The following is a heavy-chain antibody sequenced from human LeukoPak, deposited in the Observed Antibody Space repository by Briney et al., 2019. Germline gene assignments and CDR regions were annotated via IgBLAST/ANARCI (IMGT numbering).Heavy chain of an antibody. CDR2: IYYSGST. Sequence: SETLSLTCTVSGGSISSYYWSWIRQPPGKGLEWIGYIYYSGSTNYNPSLKSRVSISVDTSKNQFSLKLNSVTAADTAVYYCARVINCSGGSCYYYYMDVWGKGTTVTVSS. D-gene: IGHD2-15*01. J-gene: IGHJ6*03. V-gene: IGHV4-59*08. CDR1: GGSISSYY. CDR3: ARVINCSGGSCYYYYMDV.